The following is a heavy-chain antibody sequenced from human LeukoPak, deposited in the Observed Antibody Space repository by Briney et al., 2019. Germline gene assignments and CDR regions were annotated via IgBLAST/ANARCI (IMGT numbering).Heavy chain of an antibody. D-gene: IGHD3-10*01. V-gene: IGHV1-18*01. Sequence: GAPVKVSCKASCYTFSSYGISWVRQAPGQGLEWMGWISAYNGNTNYAQRLQGRVTMTTDTSTSTAYMELRSLRSDDTAVYYCARVLTMVRGAFNWFDPWGQGTLVTVSS. CDR3: ARVLTMVRGAFNWFDP. CDR2: ISAYNGNT. J-gene: IGHJ5*02. CDR1: CYTFSSYG.